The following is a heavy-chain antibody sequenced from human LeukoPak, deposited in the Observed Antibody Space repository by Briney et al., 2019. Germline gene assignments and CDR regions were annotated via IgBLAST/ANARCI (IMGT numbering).Heavy chain of an antibody. CDR3: VHSPIGTSSGYHYFFDY. CDR2: IYWDNDR. V-gene: IGHV2-5*02. D-gene: IGHD3-22*01. Sequence: SGPTLVKPTQTLTLTCTFSGFSLSTTGVAVGWIRQPPGKALEWLALIYWDNDRRYSPSLKSRLTITKDTSKNQVVLTMPNMDPVDTATYYCVHSPIGTSSGYHYFFDYWGQGTLVTVSS. CDR1: GFSLSTTGVA. J-gene: IGHJ4*02.